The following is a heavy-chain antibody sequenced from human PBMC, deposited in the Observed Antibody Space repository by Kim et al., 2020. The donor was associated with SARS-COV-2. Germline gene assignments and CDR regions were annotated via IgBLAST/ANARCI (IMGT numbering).Heavy chain of an antibody. CDR1: GFTFSSYS. V-gene: IGHV3-48*04. D-gene: IGHD6-6*01. J-gene: IGHJ6*02. CDR2: ISSSSSTI. CDR3: ARDSFKYSSSSGSYYYYGMDV. Sequence: GGSLRLSCAASGFTFSSYSMNWVRQAPGKGLEWVSYISSSSSTIYYADSVKGRFTISRDNAKNSLYLQMNSLRAEDTAVYYCARDSFKYSSSSGSYYYYGMDVWGQGTTVTVSS.